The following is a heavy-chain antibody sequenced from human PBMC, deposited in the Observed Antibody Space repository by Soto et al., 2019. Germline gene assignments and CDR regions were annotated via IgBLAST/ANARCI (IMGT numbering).Heavy chain of an antibody. CDR3: ARLGGDNYCSSTSCYGFWWFEA. CDR1: GGSIGSSSYY. D-gene: IGHD2-2*01. V-gene: IGHV4-39*01. J-gene: IGHJ5*02. CDR2: IYYSGST. Sequence: PSETLSLTCTVPGGSIGSSSYYWGGIRQPPGKGLEWIGSIYYSGSTYYNPSLKSRVTRSVDTSKNQFSLKLSSVTAADTAVYYCARLGGDNYCSSTSCYGFWWFEAWGKGTLVTVSS.